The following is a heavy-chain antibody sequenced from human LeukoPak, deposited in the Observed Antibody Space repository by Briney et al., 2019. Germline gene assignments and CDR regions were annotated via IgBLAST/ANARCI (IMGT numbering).Heavy chain of an antibody. CDR3: ARSQLLCFFDH. Sequence: SETLSLTCTVSGGSISSYYWSWVRQPTGKGLEWIGRIQTSGSTNYNPSLKSRVTMLLDTSKNQCTLKLFSVTAADTAVYYCARSQLLCFFDHWGQGTLVTVSS. V-gene: IGHV4-4*07. D-gene: IGHD2-2*01. CDR2: IQTSGST. J-gene: IGHJ4*02. CDR1: GGSISSYY.